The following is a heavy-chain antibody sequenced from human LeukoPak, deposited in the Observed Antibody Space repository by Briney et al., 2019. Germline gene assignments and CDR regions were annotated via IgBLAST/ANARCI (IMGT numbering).Heavy chain of an antibody. V-gene: IGHV1-18*04. Sequence: ASVKVSCKASGYTFTSYGISWVRQAPGQGLEWMGWISAYNSNTKYTQKLQGRVTMTTDTSTSTAYMELRSLRSDDAAVYYCARAYTGFDYWGQGTLVTVSS. CDR2: ISAYNSNT. J-gene: IGHJ4*02. D-gene: IGHD5-18*01. CDR1: GYTFTSYG. CDR3: ARAYTGFDY.